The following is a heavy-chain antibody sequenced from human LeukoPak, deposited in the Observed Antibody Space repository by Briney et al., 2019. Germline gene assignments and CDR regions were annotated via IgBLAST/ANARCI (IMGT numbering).Heavy chain of an antibody. V-gene: IGHV1-2*02. CDR2: INPNSGGT. Sequence: ASVKVSCKASGYSFTGYYIHWVRQAPGQGLEWMGWINPNSGGTNYAQKFQGRVTMTRDTSISTAYMELSRLRSDDTAVYYCARDVQMYNSRAFDIWGQGTMVTVSS. CDR1: GYSFTGYY. CDR3: ARDVQMYNSRAFDI. J-gene: IGHJ3*02. D-gene: IGHD1-20*01.